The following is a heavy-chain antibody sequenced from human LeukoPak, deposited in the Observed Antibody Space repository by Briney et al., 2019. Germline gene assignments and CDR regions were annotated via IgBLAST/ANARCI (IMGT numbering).Heavy chain of an antibody. V-gene: IGHV4-34*01. CDR1: GGSFSGYY. CDR2: INHSGST. Sequence: PSETLSLTCAVYGGSFSGYYWSWIRQPPGKGLGWIGEINHSGSTNYNPSLKSRVTISVDTSKNQFSLKLSSVTAADTAVYYCASCARDYDSSGYTNWFDPWGQGTLVTVSS. D-gene: IGHD3-22*01. J-gene: IGHJ5*02. CDR3: ASCARDYDSSGYTNWFDP.